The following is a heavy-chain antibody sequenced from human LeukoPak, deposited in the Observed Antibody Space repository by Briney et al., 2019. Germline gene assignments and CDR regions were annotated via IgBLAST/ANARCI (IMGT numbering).Heavy chain of an antibody. Sequence: GASVKVSCKVSGGTFSSYAISWVRQAPGQGLEWMGGIIPIFGTANYAQKFQGRVTITADESTSTAYMELSSLRSEDTAVYYCARSYQLLSWFDPWGQGTLVTVSS. CDR3: ARSYQLLSWFDP. J-gene: IGHJ5*02. CDR1: GGTFSSYA. V-gene: IGHV1-69*13. CDR2: IIPIFGTA. D-gene: IGHD2-2*01.